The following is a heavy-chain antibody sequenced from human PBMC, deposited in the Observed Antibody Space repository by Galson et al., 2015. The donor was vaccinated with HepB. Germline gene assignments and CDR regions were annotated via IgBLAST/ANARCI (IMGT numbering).Heavy chain of an antibody. CDR3: VKEDILAGFLVGGFHV. V-gene: IGHV3-64D*06. Sequence: SLRLSCAASGFNFNYYAMHWVRQAPGMGLEYISGITNNGFGTNYADSVKGRFTISRDNSKKSLNLQMSSLRPEDTALYYCVKEDILAGFLVGGFHVWGQGTMVTVSS. CDR2: ITNNGFGT. CDR1: GFNFNYYA. D-gene: IGHD3-9*01. J-gene: IGHJ3*01.